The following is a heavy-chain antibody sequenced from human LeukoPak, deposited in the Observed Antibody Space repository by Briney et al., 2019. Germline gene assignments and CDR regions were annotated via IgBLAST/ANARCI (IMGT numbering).Heavy chain of an antibody. CDR2: YTGDT. CDR1: GDSISRFY. D-gene: IGHD1-26*01. CDR3: ARHTPVGVSSFDY. Sequence: SETLSLTCSVSGDSISRFYWSWVRQPPGKGLEWIGYTGDTNYNPSLKSRVTISLDASKSQFSLKLSSVTAADTAVYYCARHTPVGVSSFDYWGQGTLVTVSS. J-gene: IGHJ4*02. V-gene: IGHV4-59*08.